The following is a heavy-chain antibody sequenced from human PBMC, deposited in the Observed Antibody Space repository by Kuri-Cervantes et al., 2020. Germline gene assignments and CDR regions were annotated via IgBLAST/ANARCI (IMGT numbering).Heavy chain of an antibody. V-gene: IGHV3-21*04. CDR2: ISSSSSYI. CDR1: VFPFSSYS. Sequence: GGSLRLSCAASVFPFSSYSMNWVRQAPGKGLEWVSSISSSSSYIYYADSVKGRFTISRDNAKNSLYLQMNSLRAEDTALYYCAKDIGGQYSYARNYYYGMDVWGQGTTVTVSS. J-gene: IGHJ6*02. D-gene: IGHD5-18*01. CDR3: AKDIGGQYSYARNYYYGMDV.